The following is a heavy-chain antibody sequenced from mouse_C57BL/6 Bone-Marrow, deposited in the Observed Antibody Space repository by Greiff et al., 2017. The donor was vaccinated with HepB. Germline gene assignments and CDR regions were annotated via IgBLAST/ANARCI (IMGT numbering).Heavy chain of an antibody. Sequence: EVMLVESGGGLVKPGGSLKLSCAASGFTFSSYAMSWVRQTPEKRLEWVATISDGGSYTYYPDNVKGRFTISRDNAKNNLYLQMSHLKSEDTAMYYCASTPITTGVYVDYWGQGTTRTVSS. CDR2: ISDGGSYT. CDR3: ASTPITTGVYVDY. V-gene: IGHV5-4*03. CDR1: GFTFSSYA. D-gene: IGHD1-1*01. J-gene: IGHJ2*01.